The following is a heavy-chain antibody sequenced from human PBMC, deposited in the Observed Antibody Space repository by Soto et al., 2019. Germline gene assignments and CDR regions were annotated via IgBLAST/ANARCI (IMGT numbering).Heavy chain of an antibody. CDR2: ISAYNGNT. J-gene: IGHJ6*02. V-gene: IGHV1-18*01. CDR3: AREGVLYVSSGYGMDG. D-gene: IGHD3-22*01. Sequence: QVQLVQSGAEVKKPGASVKVSCKASGYTFTSYGISWVRQAPGQGPEWRGWISAYNGNTNYAQKRQGRVTMTSDTSTSPASMELRSLRSDDTAVYYCAREGVLYVSSGYGMDGWGQGTTVTVSS. CDR1: GYTFTSYG.